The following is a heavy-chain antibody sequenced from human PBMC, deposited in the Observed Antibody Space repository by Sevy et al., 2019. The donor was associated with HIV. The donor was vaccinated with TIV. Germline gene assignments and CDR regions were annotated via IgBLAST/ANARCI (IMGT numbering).Heavy chain of an antibody. CDR2: LWYDGSNK. CDR1: GFTFSSYG. Sequence: GGSLRLSCAASGFTFSSYGMHWVRQAPGKGLEGVAVLWYDGSNKYYADSVKGRFTTSGENSTNTLYLQMNSLIAEDTAVYYCAGMATTHDAFDIWGQGTMVTVSS. J-gene: IGHJ3*02. D-gene: IGHD5-12*01. CDR3: AGMATTHDAFDI. V-gene: IGHV3-33*01.